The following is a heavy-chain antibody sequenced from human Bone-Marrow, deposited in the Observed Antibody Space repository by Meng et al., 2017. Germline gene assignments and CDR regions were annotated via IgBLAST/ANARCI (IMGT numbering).Heavy chain of an antibody. CDR3: ARSYCGGDCTFQH. V-gene: IGHV4-31*03. J-gene: IGHJ1*01. CDR1: GGSISSGGYY. Sequence: LRLSCTVSGGSISSGGYYWSWIRQHPGKGLEWIGYIYYSGSTYYNPSLKSRVTISVDTSKNQFSLKLSSVTAADMAVYYCARSYCGGDCTFQHWGQGTLVTSPQ. D-gene: IGHD2-21*02. CDR2: IYYSGST.